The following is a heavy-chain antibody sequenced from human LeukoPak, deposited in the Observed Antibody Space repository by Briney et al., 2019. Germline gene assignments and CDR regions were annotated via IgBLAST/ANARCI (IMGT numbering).Heavy chain of an antibody. D-gene: IGHD6-13*01. CDR3: ARGGPAAVYYYMDV. Sequence: QPGGSLRLSCAASGFTFSTYAMHWVRQAPGKGLEWVAVISYDGSNKYYADSVKGRFTISRDNSKNTLYLQMNSLRAEDTAVYYCARGGPAAVYYYMDVWGKGTTVTVSS. CDR1: GFTFSTYA. J-gene: IGHJ6*03. V-gene: IGHV3-30*04. CDR2: ISYDGSNK.